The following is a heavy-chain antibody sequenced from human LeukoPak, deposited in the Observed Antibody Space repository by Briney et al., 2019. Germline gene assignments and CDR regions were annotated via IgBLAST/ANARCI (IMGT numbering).Heavy chain of an antibody. Sequence: PSQTLSLTCTVSGGSISSGSYYWSWIRQPAGKGLEWIGRIYTSGSTNYNPSLKSRVTISVDTSKNQFSLKLSSVTAADTAVYYCARLGSSWYRAHGGYFDLWGRGTLVTVSS. CDR1: GGSISSGSYY. CDR3: ARLGSSWYRAHGGYFDL. J-gene: IGHJ2*01. V-gene: IGHV4-61*02. D-gene: IGHD6-13*01. CDR2: IYTSGST.